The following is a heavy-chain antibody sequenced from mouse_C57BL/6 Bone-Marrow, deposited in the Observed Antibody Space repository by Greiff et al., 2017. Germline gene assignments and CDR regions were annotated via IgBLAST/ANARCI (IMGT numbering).Heavy chain of an antibody. Sequence: VKVVESGAELAKPGASVKLSCKASGYTFTSYWMHWVKQRLGQDLEWSGYINPSSGYTNYNQKFKDKATLTADKSSSPAYMQLSTLTYEDSAVYYCASCYSDCFAYWGQGTTLTVSS. V-gene: IGHV1-7*01. CDR2: INPSSGYT. J-gene: IGHJ2*01. CDR3: ASCYSDCFAY. CDR1: GYTFTSYW. D-gene: IGHD2-12*01.